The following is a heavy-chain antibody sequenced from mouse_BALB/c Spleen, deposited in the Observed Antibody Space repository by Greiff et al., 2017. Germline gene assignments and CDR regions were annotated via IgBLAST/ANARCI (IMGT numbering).Heavy chain of an antibody. CDR1: GFTFSDYY. V-gene: IGHV5-4*02. D-gene: IGHD2-4*01. Sequence: DVHLVESGGGLVKPGGSLKLSCAASGFTFSDYYLYWVRQTPEKRLEWVATISDGGSYTYYPDSVKGRFTISRDNAKNNLDLQMSSLKSEDTAMYYWARDRDYDGFHAMDYWGQGTSVTVSA. CDR2: ISDGGSYT. J-gene: IGHJ4*01. CDR3: ARDRDYDGFHAMDY.